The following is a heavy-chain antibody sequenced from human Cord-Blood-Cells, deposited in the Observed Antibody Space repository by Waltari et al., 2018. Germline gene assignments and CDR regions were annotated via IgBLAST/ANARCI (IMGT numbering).Heavy chain of an antibody. V-gene: IGHV4-39*01. CDR2: IYYSGRT. D-gene: IGHD2-15*01. CDR1: GGSISSSSYY. CDR3: ARQGSGGSCYDY. J-gene: IGHJ4*02. Sequence: QLQLQESGPGLVKPSETLSLTCTVSGGSISSSSYYWGWIRQPPGKGLEWIGSIYYSGRTYYNPSLKSRVTISVDTSKNQFSLKLSSVTAADTAVYYCARQGSGGSCYDYWGQGTLVTVSS.